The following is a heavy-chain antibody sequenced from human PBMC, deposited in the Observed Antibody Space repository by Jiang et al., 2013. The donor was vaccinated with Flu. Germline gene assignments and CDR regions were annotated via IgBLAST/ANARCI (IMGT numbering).Heavy chain of an antibody. CDR2: VSPANGNS. CDR1: GFDFSAYA. J-gene: IGHJ5*02. D-gene: IGHD6-13*01. V-gene: IGHV1-3*01. Sequence: KLSCEASGFDFSAYAIHWVRQAPGQGLEWMGWVSPANGNSKYSEKLQGRATITLDTSANTGYMELSGLRSEDTAVYFCARATSPIMPAAGFCDLWGQGTLVTVSS. CDR3: ARATSPIMPAAGFCDL.